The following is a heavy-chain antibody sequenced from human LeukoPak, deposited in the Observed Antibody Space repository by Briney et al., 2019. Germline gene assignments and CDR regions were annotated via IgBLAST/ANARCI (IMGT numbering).Heavy chain of an antibody. CDR3: ARDIRFLEWLSPQCGMDV. J-gene: IGHJ6*02. Sequence: GGSLRLSCAASGFTVSSNYMSWVRQAPGKGLEWVSVIYSGGSTYYADSVKGRFTISRDNSKNTLYLQMNSLRAEDTAVYYCARDIRFLEWLSPQCGMDVWGQGTTVTASS. CDR1: GFTVSSNY. V-gene: IGHV3-66*02. CDR2: IYSGGST. D-gene: IGHD3-3*01.